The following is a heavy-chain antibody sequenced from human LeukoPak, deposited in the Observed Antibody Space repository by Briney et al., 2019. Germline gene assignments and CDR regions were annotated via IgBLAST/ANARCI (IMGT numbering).Heavy chain of an antibody. CDR2: ISYDGSNK. D-gene: IGHD1-26*01. J-gene: IGHJ4*02. Sequence: GSLRLSCAASGFTFSSYAMHWVRQAPGKGLEWVAVISYDGSNKYYADSVKGRFTISRDNSKNTLYLQMNSLRSDDTAVYYCARGYSGSYSDYWGQGTLVTVSS. CDR1: GFTFSSYA. V-gene: IGHV3-30-3*01. CDR3: ARGYSGSYSDY.